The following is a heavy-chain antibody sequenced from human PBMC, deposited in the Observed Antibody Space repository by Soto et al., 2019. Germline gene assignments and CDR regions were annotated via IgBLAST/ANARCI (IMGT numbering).Heavy chain of an antibody. Sequence: GGSLRLSCAASGFTFDDYGMSWVRQAPGKGLEWVSGINWNGGSTGYADSVKGRFTISRDNAKNSLYLQMNSLRAEDTALYPCARGTGDTPPDAFDIWGQGTMVTVSS. CDR2: INWNGGST. CDR1: GFTFDDYG. V-gene: IGHV3-20*01. D-gene: IGHD7-27*01. J-gene: IGHJ3*02. CDR3: ARGTGDTPPDAFDI.